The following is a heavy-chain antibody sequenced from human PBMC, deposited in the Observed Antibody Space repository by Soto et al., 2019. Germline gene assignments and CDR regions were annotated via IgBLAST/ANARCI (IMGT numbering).Heavy chain of an antibody. Sequence: NPSETLSLTCTVSGGSISSYYWSWIRQPPGKGLEWIGYIYYSGSTNYNPSLKSRVTISVDTSKNQFSLKLSSVTAADTAVYYCARSTYYDFWSGYRKSYYYYMDVWGKGTTVTVSS. J-gene: IGHJ6*03. CDR2: IYYSGST. CDR1: GGSISSYY. CDR3: ARSTYYDFWSGYRKSYYYYMDV. V-gene: IGHV4-59*01. D-gene: IGHD3-3*01.